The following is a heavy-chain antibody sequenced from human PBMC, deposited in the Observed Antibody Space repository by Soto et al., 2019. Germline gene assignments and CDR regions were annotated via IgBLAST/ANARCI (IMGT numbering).Heavy chain of an antibody. CDR2: IKEDGSEM. V-gene: IGHV3-7*01. Sequence: GGSLRLSCVVSGLTFSDFWMSWVRQAPGKGLEWVAKIKEDGSEMYYVDSVKGRFIISRDNAKNSFYLQMSSLRAEDTAIYYCARDHLWSFDHWGQGTLVTVSS. D-gene: IGHD3-10*01. CDR1: GLTFSDFW. CDR3: ARDHLWSFDH. J-gene: IGHJ4*01.